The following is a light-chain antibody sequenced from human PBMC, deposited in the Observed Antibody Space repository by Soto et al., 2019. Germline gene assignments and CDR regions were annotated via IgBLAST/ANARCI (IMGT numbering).Light chain of an antibody. Sequence: DIQMTQSPSSLSASVGDRVTITCRASQSISSYLNWYQQKPGKAPKLLIYAASSLQSGVPSRFSGSGSGTDFTLTISSLQAEDLATDYCQQSYSTPPWTFGQGTKVEIK. CDR1: QSISSY. V-gene: IGKV1-39*01. CDR2: AAS. CDR3: QQSYSTPPWT. J-gene: IGKJ1*01.